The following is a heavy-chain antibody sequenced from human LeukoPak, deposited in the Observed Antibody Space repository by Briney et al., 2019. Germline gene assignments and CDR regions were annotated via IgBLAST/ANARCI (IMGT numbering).Heavy chain of an antibody. V-gene: IGHV4-61*03. J-gene: IGHJ4*02. CDR3: ARAGTTLFGVILNFDS. D-gene: IGHD3-10*01. CDR2: VSHSGKT. Sequence: SETLSLTCTVSGGSVSSGSYWSWIRQSPGKGLEWIGFVSHSGKTNSNPALTSRVNISLDTSENRLSLNLSSVTTADTAVYYCARAGTTLFGVILNFDSWGQGTLVTVSS. CDR1: GGSVSSGSY.